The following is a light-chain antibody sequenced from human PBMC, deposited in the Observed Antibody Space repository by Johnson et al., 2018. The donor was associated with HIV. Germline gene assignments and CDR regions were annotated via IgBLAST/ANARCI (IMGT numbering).Light chain of an antibody. CDR2: DNN. J-gene: IGLJ1*01. CDR3: GTWDSSLSAHV. V-gene: IGLV1-51*01. Sequence: QSVLTQPPSVSAAPGQKVTISCSGSTSNIGNNYVSWYQQLPGTAPKLLIYDNNKRPSGIPDRFSGSKSGTSATLGITGLQTGAEADYYCGTWDSSLSAHVFGTGNKVTVL. CDR1: TSNIGNNY.